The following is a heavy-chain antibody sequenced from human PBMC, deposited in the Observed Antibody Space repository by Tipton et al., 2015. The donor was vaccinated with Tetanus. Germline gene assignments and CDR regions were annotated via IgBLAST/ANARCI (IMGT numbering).Heavy chain of an antibody. D-gene: IGHD2-15*01. CDR2: SWYDGTDK. V-gene: IGHV3-33*01. CDR3: AREADCSGGSCFSGDFDN. J-gene: IGHJ4*02. CDR1: GFIFSSYG. Sequence: SGFIFSSYGIHWVRQAPGKGLEWVAVSWYDGTDKYYADSVKGRFTISRDNSKNTLYLQMNSLRAGDTGVYYCAREADCSGGSCFSGDFDNWGQGTQVTFSS.